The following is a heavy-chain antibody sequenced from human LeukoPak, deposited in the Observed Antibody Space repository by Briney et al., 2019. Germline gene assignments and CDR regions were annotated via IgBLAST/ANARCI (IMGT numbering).Heavy chain of an antibody. D-gene: IGHD4-17*01. CDR1: GGTFSSYA. Sequence: GASVKVSCKASGGTFSSYAISWVRQAPGQGLEWMGGIIPIFGTANYAQKFQGRVTITADESTSTAYMELSSLRSEDTAVYYCARDRPGDYRDYYYYYMDVWGKGTTVTVSS. CDR2: IIPIFGTA. V-gene: IGHV1-69*13. J-gene: IGHJ6*03. CDR3: ARDRPGDYRDYYYYYMDV.